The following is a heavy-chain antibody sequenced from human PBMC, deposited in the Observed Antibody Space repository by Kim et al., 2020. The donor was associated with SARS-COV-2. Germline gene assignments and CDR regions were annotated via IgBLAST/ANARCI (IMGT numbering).Heavy chain of an antibody. Sequence: SETLSLTCAVYGGSFSGYYWSWIRQPPGKGLEWIGEINHSGSTNYNPSLKSRVTISVDTSKNQFSLKLSSVTAADTAVYYCARVLSDVLRYFDWLLLSPQFDYWGQGTLVTVSS. J-gene: IGHJ4*02. D-gene: IGHD3-9*01. CDR1: GGSFSGYY. CDR3: ARVLSDVLRYFDWLLLSPQFDY. CDR2: INHSGST. V-gene: IGHV4-34*01.